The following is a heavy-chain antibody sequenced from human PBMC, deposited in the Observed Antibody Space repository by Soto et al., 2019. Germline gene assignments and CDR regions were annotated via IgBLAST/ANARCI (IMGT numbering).Heavy chain of an antibody. J-gene: IGHJ4*01. CDR2: ISYDGSNK. V-gene: IGHV3-30-3*01. CDR3: ASPRLSSDGTTPIDY. CDR1: GFTFSSYA. Sequence: QVQLVESGGGVVQPGRSLRLSCAASGFTFSSYAMHWVRQAPGKGLEWVAGISYDGSNKYYADSVKGRFTIYRDNSKDTLYLQMNSLRAEDTAVYYCASPRLSSDGTTPIDYWGQGTLVTVSS. D-gene: IGHD1-1*01.